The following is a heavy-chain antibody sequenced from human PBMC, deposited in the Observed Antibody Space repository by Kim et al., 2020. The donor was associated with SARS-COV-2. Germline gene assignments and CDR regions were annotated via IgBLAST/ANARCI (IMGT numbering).Heavy chain of an antibody. Sequence: GGSLRLSCAASGFTFSKSDMYWVRQATGKGLEWVSRIGSAGDTYYPGSVKGRFAISRENAKNYLYLQLNSLRAGDTAVYYCARGGLDSSWYFDYWGPGTLVTVSS. CDR2: IGSAGDT. V-gene: IGHV3-13*01. J-gene: IGHJ4*02. D-gene: IGHD6-13*01. CDR3: ARGGLDSSWYFDY. CDR1: GFTFSKSD.